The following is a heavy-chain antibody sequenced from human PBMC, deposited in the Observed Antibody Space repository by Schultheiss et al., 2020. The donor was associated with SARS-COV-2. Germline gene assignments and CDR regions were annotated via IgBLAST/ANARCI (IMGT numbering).Heavy chain of an antibody. Sequence: SETLSLTCTVSGGSISTPNYYWGWVRQPPGKGLEWIGGISYSGSTYYNPSLKSRVTISVDMSNNQFSMRLRSVTAADTAVYYCARFGLMRGQLWPWGQGTLVTVSS. J-gene: IGHJ5*02. CDR1: GGSISTPNYY. D-gene: IGHD5-18*01. V-gene: IGHV4-39*01. CDR3: ARFGLMRGQLWP. CDR2: ISYSGST.